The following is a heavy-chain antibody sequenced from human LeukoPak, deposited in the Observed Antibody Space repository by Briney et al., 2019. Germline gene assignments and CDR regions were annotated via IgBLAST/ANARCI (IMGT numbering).Heavy chain of an antibody. V-gene: IGHV3-21*01. CDR1: GFTFSSYS. CDR2: ISSSSSYI. CDR3: ARGDSSYSYFDY. J-gene: IGHJ4*02. Sequence: GGSLRLSCAASGFTFSSYSMNWVRQAPGKGLEWVSSISSSSSYIYYADSVKGRFTISRDNAKNSLYLQMNSLRAEDTAVYYCARGDSSYSYFDYWGQGTLVTVSS. D-gene: IGHD6-6*01.